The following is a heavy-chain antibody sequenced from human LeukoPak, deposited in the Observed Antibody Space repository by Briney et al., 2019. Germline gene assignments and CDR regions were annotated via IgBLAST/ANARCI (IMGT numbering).Heavy chain of an antibody. J-gene: IGHJ4*02. CDR1: GYTFSAYY. V-gene: IGHV1-2*02. CDR2: INPNSGGT. Sequence: ASVKVSCKSSGYTFSAYYIHWVRQAPGQGLEWMGWINPNSGGTYSAQEFQGRVTMTRDTSISTTYMEVNSLISDDTAVYYCARVNRALDYWGQGSLVTVSS. CDR3: ARVNRALDY.